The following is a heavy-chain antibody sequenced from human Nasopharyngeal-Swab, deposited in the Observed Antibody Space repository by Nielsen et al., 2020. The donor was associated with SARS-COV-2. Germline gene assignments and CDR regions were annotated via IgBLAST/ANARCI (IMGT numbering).Heavy chain of an antibody. CDR3: ARDVWGGAAPFDP. V-gene: IGHV1-18*01. D-gene: IGHD3-16*01. J-gene: IGHJ5*02. CDR2: ISVYNGQT. Sequence: WVRQAPGQGLEWTGWISVYNGQTSYAQKLQGRVTMTTDTSTSTAYMELRSLRSDDTAVYYCARDVWGGAAPFDPWGQGTLVTVSS.